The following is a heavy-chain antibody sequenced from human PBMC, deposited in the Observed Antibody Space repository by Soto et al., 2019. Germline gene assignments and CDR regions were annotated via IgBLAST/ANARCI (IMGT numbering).Heavy chain of an antibody. D-gene: IGHD2-15*01. CDR1: GYTFTSYA. J-gene: IGHJ4*02. V-gene: IGHV1-3*05. CDR3: ARTRLRGGGSCYFDY. CDR2: INAGNGNT. Sequence: QVQLVQSGAEEKKPGASVKVSCKASGYTFTSYAMHWVRQAPGQRLEWMGWINAGNGNTKYSQKFQGRVTITRDTSXITAYMELSSLRSEDTAVYYCARTRLRGGGSCYFDYWGQGTLVTVSS.